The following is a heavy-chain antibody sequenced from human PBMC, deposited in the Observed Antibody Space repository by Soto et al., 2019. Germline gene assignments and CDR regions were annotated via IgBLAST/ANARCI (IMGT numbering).Heavy chain of an antibody. CDR1: GFSLNTNGMG. J-gene: IGHJ6*02. V-gene: IGHV2-5*02. CDR3: AGWNYESGLDV. CDR2: IYWDEDK. Sequence: QITLKESGPTLVRPTQTLTLTCSFSGFSLNTNGMGVGWIRQPPGKALEWLAFIYWDEDKRYSPSLKTRLTVTTDTPTNEVVLTLTNLGPLATGPSSCAGWNYESGLDVWGQGTTVTVSS. D-gene: IGHD1-7*01.